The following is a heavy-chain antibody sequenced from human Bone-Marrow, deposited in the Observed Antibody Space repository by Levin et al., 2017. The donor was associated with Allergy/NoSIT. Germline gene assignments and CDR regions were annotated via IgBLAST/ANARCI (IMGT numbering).Heavy chain of an antibody. D-gene: IGHD3-10*01. CDR2: SSGYNGNT. Sequence: GESLKISCQASGYTFTDYGISWVRQAPGQGLEWMGWSSGYNGNTKYAQKVQGRATMTTDTSTSTAYMELRSLTSDDTAVYYCARGSPGEWDLLGLDYWGQGTLVTVSS. J-gene: IGHJ4*02. V-gene: IGHV1-18*01. CDR1: GYTFTDYG. CDR3: ARGSPGEWDLLGLDY.